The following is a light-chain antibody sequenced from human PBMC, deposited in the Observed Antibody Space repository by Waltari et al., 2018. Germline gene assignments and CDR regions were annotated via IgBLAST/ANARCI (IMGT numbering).Light chain of an antibody. CDR3: QVWDITTEHIV. CDR2: DDS. CDR1: NIGVKS. J-gene: IGLJ2*01. V-gene: IGLV3-21*01. Sequence: SSVLTQPPSVSLAPGKTARITCGGHNIGVKSWHLYQQKPGQAPALVIYDDSDRPSGIPERFSGSNSGNTATLTISRVEAGDEADYYCQVWDITTEHIVFGGGTKLTVL.